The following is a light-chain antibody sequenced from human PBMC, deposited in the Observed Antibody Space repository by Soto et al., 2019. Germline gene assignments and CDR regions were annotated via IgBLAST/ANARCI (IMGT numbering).Light chain of an antibody. V-gene: IGKV3-20*01. Sequence: EIVLTQSPGTLSLSPGERSTRSVRSSQSVRSSYLAWYQQKPGQAPRLLIYGASSRATGIPDRFSGSGSGTDFTLTISRLEPEDFAVYYCQQYGSSPITFGQGTRLEIK. CDR1: QSVRSSY. J-gene: IGKJ5*01. CDR2: GAS. CDR3: QQYGSSPIT.